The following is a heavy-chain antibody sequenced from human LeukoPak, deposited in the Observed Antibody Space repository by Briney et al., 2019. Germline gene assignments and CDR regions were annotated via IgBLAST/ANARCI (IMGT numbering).Heavy chain of an antibody. Sequence: GGSLRLSCAASGFTFSSYGMSWVRQAPGKGLEWVSAISGSGGSTYYADSVKGRFTISRDNSKNTLYLQMNSLRAEDTAVYYCAKDRGVTAIRTSMDYWGQGTLVTVSS. J-gene: IGHJ4*02. CDR3: AKDRGVTAIRTSMDY. CDR1: GFTFSSYG. D-gene: IGHD2-21*02. V-gene: IGHV3-23*01. CDR2: ISGSGGST.